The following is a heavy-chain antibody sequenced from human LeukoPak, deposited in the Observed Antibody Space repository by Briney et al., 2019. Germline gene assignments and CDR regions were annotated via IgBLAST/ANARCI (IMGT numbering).Heavy chain of an antibody. Sequence: GGALRLSCAASGFSFSIYGMRWVRQAPGKVVHWLSAISGSGINTYYADSVKGRFTISRHNSKNTLYPHMHSLRADDTAVYYCAKDLHGAFDDWGQGILVTVSS. V-gene: IGHV3-23*01. D-gene: IGHD4-17*01. CDR2: ISGSGINT. CDR3: AKDLHGAFDD. CDR1: GFSFSIYG. J-gene: IGHJ4*02.